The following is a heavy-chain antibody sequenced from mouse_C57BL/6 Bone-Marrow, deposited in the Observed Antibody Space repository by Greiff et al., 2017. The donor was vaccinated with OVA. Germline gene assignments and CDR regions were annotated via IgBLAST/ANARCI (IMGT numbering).Heavy chain of an antibody. Sequence: VQLKQSGPELVKPGASVKISCKASGYSFTDYNMNWVKQSNGKSLEWIGVINPNYGTTSYNQKFKGKATLTVDQSSSTAYMQLNSLTSEDSAVYYCARSITTVVEPYAMDYWGQGTSVTVSS. CDR2: INPNYGTT. V-gene: IGHV1-39*01. CDR3: ARSITTVVEPYAMDY. J-gene: IGHJ4*01. D-gene: IGHD1-1*01. CDR1: GYSFTDYN.